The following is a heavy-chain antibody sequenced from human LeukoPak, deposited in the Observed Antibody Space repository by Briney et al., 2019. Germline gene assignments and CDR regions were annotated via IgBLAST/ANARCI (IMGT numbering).Heavy chain of an antibody. CDR2: INHSGST. V-gene: IGHV4-34*01. CDR3: ARGSGRLDY. Sequence: PSETLSLTCAVYGRSFSGYYWSWIRQPPGKGLEWIGEINHSGSTNYNPSLKSRVTISVDTSKNQFSLKLSSVTAADTAVYYCARGSGRLDYWGQGTLVTVSS. J-gene: IGHJ4*02. CDR1: GRSFSGYY. D-gene: IGHD1-26*01.